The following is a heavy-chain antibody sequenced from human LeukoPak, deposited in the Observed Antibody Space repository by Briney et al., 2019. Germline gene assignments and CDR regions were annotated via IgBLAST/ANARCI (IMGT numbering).Heavy chain of an antibody. CDR2: IYTSGST. J-gene: IGHJ4*02. Sequence: PSETLSLPCTVSGDSIRSYYWSWIRQPAGKGLEWIGLIYTSGSTNYNPPLKSPVTMPVDTSKNQFSLGLSSATAADAAVYFCARAKDGDYTDYWGQGTLVTVSS. V-gene: IGHV4-4*07. CDR3: ARAKDGDYTDY. D-gene: IGHD4-17*01. CDR1: GDSIRSYY.